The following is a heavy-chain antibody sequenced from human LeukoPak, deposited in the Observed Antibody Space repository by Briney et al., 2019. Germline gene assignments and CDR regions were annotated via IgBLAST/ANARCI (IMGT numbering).Heavy chain of an antibody. CDR3: ARGGVHGGAFDI. J-gene: IGHJ3*02. CDR1: GDSVSSNSAA. D-gene: IGHD3-16*01. V-gene: IGHV6-1*01. CDR2: TYYRSKWYN. Sequence: SQTLSLTCALSGDSVSSNSAAWTWIRQSPSRGLEWLGRTYYRSKWYNDYAVSVKSRITINPDTSKNQFSLQLNSVTPEDMAVYYCARGGVHGGAFDIWGQGTMVTVSS.